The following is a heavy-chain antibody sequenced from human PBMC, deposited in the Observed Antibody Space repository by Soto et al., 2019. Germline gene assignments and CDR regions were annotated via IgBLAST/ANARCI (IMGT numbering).Heavy chain of an antibody. J-gene: IGHJ5*02. V-gene: IGHV3-30*18. CDR2: ISYDGGNK. CDR3: AKDYLAYCGGDCPNWFDP. Sequence: PGGSLRLSCAASGFTFSSYGMHWVRQAPGKGLEWVAVISYDGGNKYYADSVRGRFTISRDNSKNTLYLQMNSLRAEDTAVYYCAKDYLAYCGGDCPNWFDPWGQGTLVTVSS. CDR1: GFTFSSYG. D-gene: IGHD2-21*02.